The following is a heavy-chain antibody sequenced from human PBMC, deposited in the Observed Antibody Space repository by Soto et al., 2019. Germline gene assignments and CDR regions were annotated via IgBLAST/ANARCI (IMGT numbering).Heavy chain of an antibody. V-gene: IGHV5-51*01. CDR3: ARGGGAPRTFGY. CDR2: IYPSDSDT. CDR1: GYPFAGYW. J-gene: IGHJ4*02. Sequence: PADSLKLSCNGSGYPFAGYWIAWVRQMPGKGLELMGIIYPSDSDTRYRPSFQGQVTISADKSISSAYLQWSSLRASDTAMYYCARGGGAPRTFGYWVQVTPVXLSS. D-gene: IGHD1-7*01.